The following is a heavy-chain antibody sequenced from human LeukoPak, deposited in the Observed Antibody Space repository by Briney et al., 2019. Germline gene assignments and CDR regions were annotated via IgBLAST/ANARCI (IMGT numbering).Heavy chain of an antibody. CDR1: GGSFSGYY. J-gene: IGHJ4*02. V-gene: IGHV4-34*01. D-gene: IGHD3-10*01. CDR3: ATPYRSGSYYLAY. CDR2: INHSGST. Sequence: SETLSLTFAGYGGSFSGYYWSWIRQPPGKGLDGMGEINHSGSTNYNPSLKSRVTISVDTSKNQFSLKLSSVTAADTAVYYCATPYRSGSYYLAYWGQGTLVTVSS.